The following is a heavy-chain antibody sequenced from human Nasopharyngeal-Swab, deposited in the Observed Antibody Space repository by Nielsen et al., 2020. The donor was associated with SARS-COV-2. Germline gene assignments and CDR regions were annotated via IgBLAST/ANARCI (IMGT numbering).Heavy chain of an antibody. Sequence: SVKVSCKASGYTFTGYYMHWVRQAPGQGLEWMGRIIPILGIANYAQKFQGRVTITADKSTSTAYMELSSLRSEDTAVYYCARDHGYDAFDIWGQGTMVTVSS. J-gene: IGHJ3*02. V-gene: IGHV1-69*04. CDR1: GYTFTGYY. CDR2: IIPILGIA. D-gene: IGHD5-18*01. CDR3: ARDHGYDAFDI.